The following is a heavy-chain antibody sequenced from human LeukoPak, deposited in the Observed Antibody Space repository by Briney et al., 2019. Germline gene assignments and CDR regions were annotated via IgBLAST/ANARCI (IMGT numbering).Heavy chain of an antibody. Sequence: PSETLSLTCTVSSGSISSRNYYWGWIRQPPGKGLEWIGTSYYSGSTYYNPTLKSRVTISVDTSKNQFFLKLSSVTAADTAVYYCARDLYDFWSGFVHWGQGTLVTVSS. J-gene: IGHJ4*02. CDR2: SYYSGST. V-gene: IGHV4-39*07. CDR1: SGSISSRNYY. D-gene: IGHD3-3*01. CDR3: ARDLYDFWSGFVH.